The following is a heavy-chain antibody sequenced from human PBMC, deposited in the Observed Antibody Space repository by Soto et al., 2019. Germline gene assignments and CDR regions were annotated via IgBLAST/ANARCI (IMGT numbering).Heavy chain of an antibody. CDR2: IGTSAST. CDR3: ADLSRYCTSSNCD. Sequence: DVRLLESGGGLVQPGGSLRLSCAASGFTFSSYSMSWVRQAPGKGLEWVSTIGTSASTYYGDSVRARFTISRDNSRNTLYLQMNSLRVEDTAVYYCADLSRYCTSSNCDWGQGTLVTVSS. V-gene: IGHV3-23*01. CDR1: GFTFSSYS. J-gene: IGHJ4*02. D-gene: IGHD2-2*01.